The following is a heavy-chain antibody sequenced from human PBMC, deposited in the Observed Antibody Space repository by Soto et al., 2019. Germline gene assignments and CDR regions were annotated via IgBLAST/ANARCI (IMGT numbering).Heavy chain of an antibody. Sequence: ASVKVSCKASGYTFTGYYMHWVRQAPGQGLEGMGWINPNSGGTNYAQKFQGRVTMTRDTSISTAYMELSRLRSDDTAVYYCAGGAPLYYYYYYYGMDVWGQGTTVTVSS. D-gene: IGHD2-8*01. J-gene: IGHJ6*02. CDR1: GYTFTGYY. V-gene: IGHV1-2*02. CDR2: INPNSGGT. CDR3: AGGAPLYYYYYYYGMDV.